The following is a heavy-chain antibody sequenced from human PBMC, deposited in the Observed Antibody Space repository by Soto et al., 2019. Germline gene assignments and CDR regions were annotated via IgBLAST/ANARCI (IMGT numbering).Heavy chain of an antibody. D-gene: IGHD3-10*01. J-gene: IGHJ4*02. CDR2: IKSKTDGGTT. Sequence: PGGSPRLSCAASGFTFSNAWMSWVRQAPGKGLEWVGRIKSKTDGGTTDYAAPVKGRFTISRDDSKNTLYLQMNSLKTEDTAVYYCTTYYGSGPPHPYFDYWGQGTLVTVSS. V-gene: IGHV3-15*01. CDR1: GFTFSNAW. CDR3: TTYYGSGPPHPYFDY.